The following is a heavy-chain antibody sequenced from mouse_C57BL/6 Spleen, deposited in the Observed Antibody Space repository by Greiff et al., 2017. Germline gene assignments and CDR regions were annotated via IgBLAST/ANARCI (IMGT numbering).Heavy chain of an antibody. CDR3: ALYYGSSDYYAMGY. CDR1: GYTFTSYT. Sequence: QVHVQQSGAELARPGASVKMSCKASGYTFTSYTMHWVKQRPGQGLEWIGYINPSSGYTKYNQKFKDKATLTADKSSSTAYMQLSSLTSDDSAVYYCALYYGSSDYYAMGYWGQGTSVTVSS. D-gene: IGHD1-1*01. V-gene: IGHV1-4*01. CDR2: INPSSGYT. J-gene: IGHJ4*01.